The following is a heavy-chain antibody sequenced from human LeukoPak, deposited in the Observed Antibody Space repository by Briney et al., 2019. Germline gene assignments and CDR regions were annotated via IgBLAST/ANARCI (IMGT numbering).Heavy chain of an antibody. D-gene: IGHD3-3*01. J-gene: IGHJ3*02. CDR3: ARAITIFGVVIDAFDI. CDR1: GFTFSSYW. V-gene: IGHV3-7*04. CDR2: IKQDGSEK. Sequence: GGSLRLSCAASGFTFSSYWMSWVRQAPGKGLEWVANIKQDGSEKYFVDSVEGRFTISRDNAKNSLYLQMNSLRAEDTAVYYCARAITIFGVVIDAFDIWGQGTMVTVSS.